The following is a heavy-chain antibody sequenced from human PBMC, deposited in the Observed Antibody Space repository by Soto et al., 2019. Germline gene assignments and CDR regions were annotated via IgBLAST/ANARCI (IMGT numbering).Heavy chain of an antibody. D-gene: IGHD3-10*01. Sequence: EVQLVESGGGLVQPGGSLRLSCAASGFSFSTYWMAWVRQAPGKGLEWVANIDQGGGKKYYVDSVRGRFTISRDNAKNSLYLQMNSLRAEDTAIYYCARGGNWFGPWGQGTLVSVSS. J-gene: IGHJ5*02. CDR2: IDQGGGKK. CDR1: GFSFSTYW. CDR3: ARGGNWFGP. V-gene: IGHV3-7*05.